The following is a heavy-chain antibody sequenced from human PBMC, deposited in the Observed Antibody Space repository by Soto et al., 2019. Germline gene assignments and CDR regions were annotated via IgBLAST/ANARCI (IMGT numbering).Heavy chain of an antibody. Sequence: SGKVSFKASGGTFSSYAISWVREAPGQGLEWMGGIIPIFGTANYAQKFQGRVTITADKSTSTAYMELSSLRSEDTAVYYCASRITIFGVAIGRFDPWGQGTLVTVSS. CDR2: IIPIFGTA. J-gene: IGHJ5*02. CDR3: ASRITIFGVAIGRFDP. D-gene: IGHD3-3*01. V-gene: IGHV1-69*06. CDR1: GGTFSSYA.